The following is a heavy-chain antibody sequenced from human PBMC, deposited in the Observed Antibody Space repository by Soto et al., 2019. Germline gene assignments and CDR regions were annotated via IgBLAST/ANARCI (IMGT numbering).Heavy chain of an antibody. CDR2: IDYNGVT. D-gene: IGHD2-15*01. V-gene: IGHV4-39*01. Sequence: SETLSLTCTGSGGSVSRYDYYWCWIRQPPAKGLEWIGNIDYNGVTSYNPSLKTRLTISRDTSKNQFSLRLTSVTAPDTALYSCGKVLLSATQNTESASRGPRIPVSVSS. J-gene: IGHJ4*02. CDR3: GKVLLSATQNTESAS. CDR1: GGSVSRYDYY.